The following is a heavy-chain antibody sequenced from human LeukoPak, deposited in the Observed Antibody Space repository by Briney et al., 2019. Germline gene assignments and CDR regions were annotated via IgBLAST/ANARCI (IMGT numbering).Heavy chain of an antibody. CDR2: IYYSGST. CDR3: AAYFSGYPHFQY. CDR1: GGSISSSSYY. Sequence: SETLSLTCTVSGGSISSSSYYWGWIRQPPGKGLEWIGSIYYSGSTYYNPSLKSRVTISVDTSKNQFSLNLSSVTAADTAVYYCAAYFSGYPHFQYWGQGTLVTVSS. V-gene: IGHV4-39*07. D-gene: IGHD5-12*01. J-gene: IGHJ4*02.